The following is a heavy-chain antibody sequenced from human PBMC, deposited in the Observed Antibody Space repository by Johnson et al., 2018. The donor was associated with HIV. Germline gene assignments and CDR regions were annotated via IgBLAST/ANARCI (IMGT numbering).Heavy chain of an antibody. CDR3: AKDTNDAFDI. J-gene: IGHJ3*02. Sequence: QVHLVESGGGVVQPGGSLRLSCAASGFTFSSYGMHWVRQAPGKGLEWVAFISYDGSNKYYGDSVKGRFTISRDNSKKTLYLQMNSLRAEDTAVYHCAKDTNDAFDIWGQGTMVTVSS. D-gene: IGHD1-1*01. V-gene: IGHV3-30*02. CDR2: ISYDGSNK. CDR1: GFTFSSYG.